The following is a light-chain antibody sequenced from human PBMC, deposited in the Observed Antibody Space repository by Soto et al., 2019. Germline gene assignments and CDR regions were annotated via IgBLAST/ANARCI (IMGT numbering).Light chain of an antibody. CDR1: QSISNF. CDR3: QLSFSTPRP. J-gene: IGKJ1*01. V-gene: IGKV1-39*01. CDR2: AAS. Sequence: DVQMTQSPGSLSAYVGDRVTISCRASQSISNFLNWYQQKPGKAPTLLIYAASNLQSGVPSRFSGSGSGTDFTLTISSLQPEDFGTYYCQLSFSTPRPFAQGTKVDIK.